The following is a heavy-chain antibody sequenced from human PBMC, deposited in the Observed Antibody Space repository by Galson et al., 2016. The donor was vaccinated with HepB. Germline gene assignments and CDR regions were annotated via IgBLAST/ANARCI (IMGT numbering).Heavy chain of an antibody. CDR2: IYHSGST. CDR1: GDSVSSAASY. CDR3: ARGWGY. Sequence: ETLSLTCIVSGDSVSSAASYWAWIRQPPGKGLEWIGSIYHSGSTYYNPSLKSRVTISVDTSKNQFSLKLSSVTAADTAVYYCARGWGYWGQGTLVTVSS. V-gene: IGHV4-39*07. J-gene: IGHJ4*02. D-gene: IGHD6-19*01.